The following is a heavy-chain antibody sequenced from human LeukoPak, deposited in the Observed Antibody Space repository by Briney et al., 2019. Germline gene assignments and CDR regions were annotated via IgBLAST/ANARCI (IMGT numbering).Heavy chain of an antibody. CDR3: ARGAPDYYDRSGYYYLGFDY. D-gene: IGHD3-22*01. Sequence: ASVKVSCKASGYTFTGYYMHWVRQAPGQGLEWMGWINPNSGGTNYAQKFQGRVTMTRDTSISTAYMELSRLRSDDTAVYYCARGAPDYYDRSGYYYLGFDYWGQGTLVTVSS. J-gene: IGHJ4*02. CDR2: INPNSGGT. V-gene: IGHV1-2*02. CDR1: GYTFTGYY.